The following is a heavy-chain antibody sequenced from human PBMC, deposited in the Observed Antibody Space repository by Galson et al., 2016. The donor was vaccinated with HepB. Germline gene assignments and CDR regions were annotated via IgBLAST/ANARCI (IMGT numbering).Heavy chain of an antibody. Sequence: SVKVSCKASGYTFASYAITWVRQAPGQGLEWMGWISADNGNTHYAQRLQGKVTMTTDTSTTTAYMELGSLRSDDTAVYYSARNADQRLVGLYDYWGQGTLVTVSS. J-gene: IGHJ4*02. CDR1: GYTFASYA. V-gene: IGHV1-18*04. D-gene: IGHD6-25*01. CDR2: ISADNGNT. CDR3: ARNADQRLVGLYDY.